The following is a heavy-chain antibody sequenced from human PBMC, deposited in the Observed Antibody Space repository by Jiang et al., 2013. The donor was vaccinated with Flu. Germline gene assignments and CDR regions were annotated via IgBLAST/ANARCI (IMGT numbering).Heavy chain of an antibody. V-gene: IGHV4-59*08. Sequence: GSGLVKPSETLSLTCTVSGGSISSYYWSWIRQPPGKGLEWIGYIYYSGSTNYNPSLKSRVTISVDTSKNQFSLKLSSVTAADTAVYYCARDLSRDMSGYFDLVGPWHPWSLS. CDR1: GGSISSYY. D-gene: IGHD3-16*02. CDR2: IYYSGST. CDR3: ARDLSRDMSGYFDL. J-gene: IGHJ2*01.